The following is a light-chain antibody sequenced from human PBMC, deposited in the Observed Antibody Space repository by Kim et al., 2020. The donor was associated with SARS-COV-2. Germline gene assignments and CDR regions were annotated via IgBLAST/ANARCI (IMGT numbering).Light chain of an antibody. CDR2: HDS. Sequence: SYELTQPPSVSVAPGKTARITCGGNNIGSKSVHWYQQKPGHAPVLFIYHDSDRPSGIPQRFPGPYSVNTPPPTITRVEAGVGAASCCRVWVSISALVVFG. CDR1: NIGSKS. CDR3: RVWVSISALVV. V-gene: IGLV3-21*04. J-gene: IGLJ2*01.